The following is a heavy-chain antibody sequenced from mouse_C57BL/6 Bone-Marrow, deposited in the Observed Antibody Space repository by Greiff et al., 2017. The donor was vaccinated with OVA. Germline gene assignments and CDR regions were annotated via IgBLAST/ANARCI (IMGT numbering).Heavy chain of an antibody. V-gene: IGHV1-75*01. J-gene: IGHJ1*03. CDR2: IFPGGGGT. D-gene: IGHD4-1*01. Sequence: VQLQQSGPELVKPGASVKISCKASGYTFTDYYINWVKQRPGQGLEWIGWIFPGGGGTSYNEKFNGKATFTVDKYSSTAYMLLSSLTSGAYAVYFCARIAGTNFDVWGTGTTVTVSS. CDR3: ARIAGTNFDV. CDR1: GYTFTDYY.